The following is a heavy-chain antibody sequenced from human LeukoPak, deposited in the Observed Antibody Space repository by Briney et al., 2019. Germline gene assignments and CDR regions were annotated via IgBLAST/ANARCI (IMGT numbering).Heavy chain of an antibody. V-gene: IGHV3-48*03. CDR1: GFTFSSYE. J-gene: IGHJ4*02. CDR2: ISSSGSTI. CDR3: ARVTEDIVVVPAAPLDY. D-gene: IGHD2-2*01. Sequence: GGSLRLSCAASGFTFSSYEMNWVRQAPGKGLEWVSYISSSGSTIYYVDSVKGRFTISRDNAKNSLYLQMNSLRAEDTAVYYCARVTEDIVVVPAAPLDYWGQGTLVTVSS.